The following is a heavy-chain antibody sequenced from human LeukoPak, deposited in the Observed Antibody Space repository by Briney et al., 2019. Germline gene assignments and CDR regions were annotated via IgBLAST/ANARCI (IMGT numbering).Heavy chain of an antibody. V-gene: IGHV3-21*01. D-gene: IGHD3-10*01. J-gene: IGHJ4*02. Sequence: GGSLRLSCAASGFTFSSYSMNWVRQAPGKGLEWVSSISSSSSYIYYADSVKGRFTISRDNAKNSLYLQMNSLRAEDTAVYYCARDSGIFTAFDYWGQGTLVTASS. CDR3: ARDSGIFTAFDY. CDR2: ISSSSSYI. CDR1: GFTFSSYS.